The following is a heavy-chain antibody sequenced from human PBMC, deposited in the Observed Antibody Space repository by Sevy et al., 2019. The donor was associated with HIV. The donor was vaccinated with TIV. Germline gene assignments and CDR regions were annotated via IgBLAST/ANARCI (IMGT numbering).Heavy chain of an antibody. CDR1: GFTFSSYA. Sequence: GGSLRLSCAASGFTFSSYAMHWVRQAPGKGLEWVAVISYDGSNKYYADSVKGRFTISRDNSKNTLYLQMNSLRAEDMAVYYCAREEGYSLDYWGQGTLVTVSS. J-gene: IGHJ4*02. CDR2: ISYDGSNK. CDR3: AREEGYSLDY. V-gene: IGHV3-30-3*01. D-gene: IGHD1-1*01.